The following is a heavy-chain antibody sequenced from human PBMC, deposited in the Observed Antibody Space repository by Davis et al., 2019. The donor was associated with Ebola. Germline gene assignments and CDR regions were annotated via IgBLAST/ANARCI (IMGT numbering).Heavy chain of an antibody. V-gene: IGHV1-24*01. CDR1: GFIFTEIA. J-gene: IGHJ6*02. Sequence: ASVKVSCKVSGFIFTEIAMFWVRQAPGKGLEWMGGFDPEDGEAIQAQKFKGRVTMTEDTSTDTAYLELSSLRSKDTAVYYCATPGSSYDATVDYGLVVWGQGTTVTVS. D-gene: IGHD4/OR15-4a*01. CDR3: ATPGSSYDATVDYGLVV. CDR2: FDPEDGEA.